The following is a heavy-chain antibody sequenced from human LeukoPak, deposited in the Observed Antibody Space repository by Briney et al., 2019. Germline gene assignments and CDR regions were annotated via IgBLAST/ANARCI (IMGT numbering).Heavy chain of an antibody. CDR3: ARVSGSRGFDY. Sequence: GGPLRLSCAASGSTFSSYWMPWVRQAPGKGLVWVSRINSDGSSTGYADSVKGRFTISRDNAKNTLYLQMNSLRAEDTAVYYCARVSGSRGFDYWGQGTLVTVSS. V-gene: IGHV3-74*01. CDR2: INSDGSST. CDR1: GSTFSSYW. J-gene: IGHJ4*02. D-gene: IGHD3-10*01.